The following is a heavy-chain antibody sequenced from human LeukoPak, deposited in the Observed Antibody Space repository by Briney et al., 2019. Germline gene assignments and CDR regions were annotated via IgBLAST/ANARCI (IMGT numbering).Heavy chain of an antibody. CDR1: GFTFSGSA. Sequence: PGGSLRLSCAASGFTFSGSAMHWVRQASGKGLEWVARIRSKANSYATAYAASVKGRFTISRDDSKNTAYLQMNSLKTEDTAVYYCRAYCGGDCYSSADPAFDIWGQGTMVTVSS. V-gene: IGHV3-73*01. CDR3: RAYCGGDCYSSADPAFDI. J-gene: IGHJ3*02. CDR2: IRSKANSYAT. D-gene: IGHD2-21*02.